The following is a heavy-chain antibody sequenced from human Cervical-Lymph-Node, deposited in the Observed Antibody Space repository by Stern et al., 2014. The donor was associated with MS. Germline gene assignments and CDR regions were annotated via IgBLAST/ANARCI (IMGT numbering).Heavy chain of an antibody. J-gene: IGHJ4*02. CDR2: IYLDDQK. Sequence: QVTLRESGPALVKPTQTLTLTCTFSGFSLSTSGLGEGWIRQPPGEALECLAYIYLDDQKRYSPSRKSRLTITKDTSKNQVVLTLTNVDPVDTATYYCAHRTAGPFDYWGQGTLVTVSS. V-gene: IGHV2-5*02. CDR3: AHRTAGPFDY. CDR1: GFSLSTSGLG.